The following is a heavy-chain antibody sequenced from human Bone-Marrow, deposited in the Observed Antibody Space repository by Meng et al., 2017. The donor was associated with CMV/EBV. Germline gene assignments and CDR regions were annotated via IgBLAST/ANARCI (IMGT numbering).Heavy chain of an antibody. Sequence: GGSLRLSCAAPGFTFSSYGMHWVRQAPGKGLEWVAFIRYDGSNKYYADSVKGRFTISRDNSKNTLYLQMNSLRAEDTAVYYCAKDRFLEWLLGSYFDYWGQGTLVTVSS. CDR1: GFTFSSYG. CDR2: IRYDGSNK. CDR3: AKDRFLEWLLGSYFDY. V-gene: IGHV3-30*02. J-gene: IGHJ4*02. D-gene: IGHD3-3*01.